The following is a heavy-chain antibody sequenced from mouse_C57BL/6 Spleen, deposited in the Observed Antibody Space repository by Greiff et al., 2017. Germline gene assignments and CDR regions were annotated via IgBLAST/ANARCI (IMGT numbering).Heavy chain of an antibody. Sequence: EVKLQESGGGLVKPGGSLKLSCAASGFTFSDYGMHWVRQAPEKGLEWVAYISSGSSTIYYADTVKGRFTISRDNAKNTLFLQMTSLRSEDTAMYYCARPGTGYWYFDVWGTGTTVTVSS. J-gene: IGHJ1*03. D-gene: IGHD4-1*01. CDR1: GFTFSDYG. CDR3: ARPGTGYWYFDV. CDR2: ISSGSSTI. V-gene: IGHV5-17*01.